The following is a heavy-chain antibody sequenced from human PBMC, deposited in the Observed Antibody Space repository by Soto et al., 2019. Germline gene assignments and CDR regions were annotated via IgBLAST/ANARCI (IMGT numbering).Heavy chain of an antibody. CDR2: LYYIGSA. Sequence: PSETLSLTCSFSGVSVSSPSFYWAWVRQSPGKGLEWIGSLYYIGSAYYSPSLKSRITISADSSRNQFSLKLASVTAADTGLYFCTRQTTGGYPHQEFDHWGQGALVTVSS. D-gene: IGHD2-15*01. V-gene: IGHV4-39*01. CDR1: GVSVSSPSFY. J-gene: IGHJ4*02. CDR3: TRQTTGGYPHQEFDH.